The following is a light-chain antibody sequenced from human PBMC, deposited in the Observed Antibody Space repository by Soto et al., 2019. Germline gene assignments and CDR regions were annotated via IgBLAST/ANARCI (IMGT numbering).Light chain of an antibody. J-gene: IGLJ2*01. CDR3: QSYDSSNRGV. CDR1: SGSIASNY. V-gene: IGLV6-57*03. Sequence: NFMLTQPHSVSESPGKTVTISCTRSSGSIASNYVQWYQQRPGSAPTTVIYEDNQRPSGVPDRFSGSIDSSSNSASLTISGLKTEDEADYYCQSYDSSNRGVFGGWTKLTVL. CDR2: EDN.